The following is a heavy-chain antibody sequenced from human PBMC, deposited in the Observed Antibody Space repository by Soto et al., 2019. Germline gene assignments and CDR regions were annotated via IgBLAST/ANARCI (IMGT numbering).Heavy chain of an antibody. Sequence: GGSLRLSCAASGFTFDDYAMHWVRQAPGKGLEWVSGISWNSGSIGYADSVKGRFTISRDNAKNSLYLQMNSLRAEDTALYYCAKALLSTWKNAFDIWGQGTMVTVSS. CDR3: AKALLSTWKNAFDI. D-gene: IGHD1-1*01. CDR2: ISWNSGSI. J-gene: IGHJ3*02. CDR1: GFTFDDYA. V-gene: IGHV3-9*01.